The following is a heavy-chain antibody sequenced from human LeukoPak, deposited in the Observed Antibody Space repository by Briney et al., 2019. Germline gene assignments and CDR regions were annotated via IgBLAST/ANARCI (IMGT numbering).Heavy chain of an antibody. J-gene: IGHJ5*02. Sequence: SETLSLTCAVYGGSFSGYYWSWIRQPPGKGLEWIREINHSGSTNYNPSLKSRVTISVDTSKNQFSLKLSSVTAADTAVYYCARGRSITIFGVVNSWFDPWGQGTPVTVSS. D-gene: IGHD3-3*01. CDR3: ARGRSITIFGVVNSWFDP. CDR1: GGSFSGYY. CDR2: INHSGST. V-gene: IGHV4-34*01.